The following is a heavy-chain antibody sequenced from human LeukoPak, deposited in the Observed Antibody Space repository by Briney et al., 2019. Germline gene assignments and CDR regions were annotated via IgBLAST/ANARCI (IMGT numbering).Heavy chain of an antibody. V-gene: IGHV4-59*01. CDR3: GRDSGSRGYSSGWYSFDI. D-gene: IGHD6-19*01. CDR2: IYYSGST. Sequence: SETLTLTCTVSGVSISNYYWSWIRQPPGKGLEWIGDIYYSGSTNYNPSLKSRVTISVDTSKNQFSLKLSSVTAADTAVNYCGRDSGSRGYSSGWYSFDIWGQGTMVTVSS. J-gene: IGHJ3*02. CDR1: GVSISNYY.